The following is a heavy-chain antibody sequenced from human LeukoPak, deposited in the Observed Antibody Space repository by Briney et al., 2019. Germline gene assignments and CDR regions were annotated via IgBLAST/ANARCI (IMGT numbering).Heavy chain of an antibody. CDR3: ARFEGDDSSGYYLDY. CDR1: GGSFSGYY. CDR2: INHSGST. D-gene: IGHD3-22*01. V-gene: IGHV4-34*01. Sequence: PSETLSLTCAVYGGSFSGYYWSWIRQPPGKGLEWIGEINHSGSTNYNPSLKSRVTISVDTSKNQFSLKLSSVTAADTAVYYCARFEGDDSSGYYLDYWGQGTLVTVSS. J-gene: IGHJ4*02.